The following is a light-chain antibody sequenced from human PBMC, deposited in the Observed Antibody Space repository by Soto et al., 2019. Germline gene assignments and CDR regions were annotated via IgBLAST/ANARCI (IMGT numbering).Light chain of an antibody. CDR1: QSVSSY. Sequence: EMVLTQSPATLSLSPGERATLSCRASQSVSSYLAWYQQNPGQAPRLLIYDASNRATGIPARFSGSGSGTDFTLTISSREPEDFAVYYCQQRSNWPPFTFGQGTRLEIK. V-gene: IGKV3-11*01. J-gene: IGKJ5*01. CDR3: QQRSNWPPFT. CDR2: DAS.